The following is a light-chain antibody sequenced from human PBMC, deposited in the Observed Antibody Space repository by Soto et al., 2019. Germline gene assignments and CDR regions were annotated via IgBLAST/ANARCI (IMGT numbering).Light chain of an antibody. CDR2: DAS. Sequence: EIVLTQSPGTLSLSPGERATLSCRASQSVRSTYVAWYQQKPGQAPRLLIFDASSRATGIPDRFSGSGSGTDFTLSISRLEPEDFAVYYCHPYGASPATFGQGTKVEIK. V-gene: IGKV3-20*01. CDR1: QSVRSTY. CDR3: HPYGASPAT. J-gene: IGKJ1*01.